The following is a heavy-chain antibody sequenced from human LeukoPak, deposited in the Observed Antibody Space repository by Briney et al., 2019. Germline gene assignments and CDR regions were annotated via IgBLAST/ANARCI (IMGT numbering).Heavy chain of an antibody. CDR2: ISSNGGST. D-gene: IGHD6-19*01. J-gene: IGHJ6*03. V-gene: IGHV3-64*01. CDR3: ARAGYSSGWPPAYCYYYMDV. CDR1: GFTFSSYA. Sequence: GGSLRLSCAASGFTFSSYAMHWVRQAPGKGLEYVSAISSNGGSTYYANSVKGRFTISRDNSKNTLYLQMGSLRAEDMAVYYCARAGYSSGWPPAYCYYYMDVWGKGTTVTVSS.